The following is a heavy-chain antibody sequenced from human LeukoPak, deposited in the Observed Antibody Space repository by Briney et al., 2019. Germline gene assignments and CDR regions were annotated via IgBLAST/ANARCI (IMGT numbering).Heavy chain of an antibody. CDR3: ATATDSGSYFSFDY. Sequence: SVKVSCKASGGTFSKYTISWVRQRPGQGLEWMGGITPLFGTANYAQKFQGRVTMTEDTSTDTAYMELSSLRSEDTAVYYCATATDSGSYFSFDYWGQGTLVTVSS. V-gene: IGHV1-69*06. J-gene: IGHJ4*02. D-gene: IGHD1-26*01. CDR1: GGTFSKYT. CDR2: ITPLFGTA.